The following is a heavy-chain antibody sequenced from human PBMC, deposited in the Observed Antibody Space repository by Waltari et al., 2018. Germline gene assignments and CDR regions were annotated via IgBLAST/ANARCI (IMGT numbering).Heavy chain of an antibody. CDR1: GFTFRSYA. J-gene: IGHJ4*02. D-gene: IGHD4-17*01. CDR2: ISYDGSNK. CDR3: ARGILLDYGDYGGYFDY. Sequence: QVQLVESGGGVVQPGRSLRLSCAASGFTFRSYAMHWVRQAPGKGLEWVAVISYDGSNKYYADSVKGRFTISRDNSKNTLYLQMNSLRAEDTAVYYCARGILLDYGDYGGYFDYWGQGTLVTVSS. V-gene: IGHV3-30*04.